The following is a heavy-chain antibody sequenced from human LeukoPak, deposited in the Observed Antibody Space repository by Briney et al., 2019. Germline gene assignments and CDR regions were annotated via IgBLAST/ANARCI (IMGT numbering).Heavy chain of an antibody. CDR3: ARDRGVDYCSGGSCSHYYYYMDV. Sequence: ASVKVFCKASGYTFTGYYMHWVRQAPGQGLEWMGWINPNSGGTNYAQKFQGRVTMTRDTSISTAYMELSRLRSDDTAVYYCARDRGVDYCSGGSCSHYYYYMDVWGKGTTVTISS. CDR1: GYTFTGYY. J-gene: IGHJ6*03. V-gene: IGHV1-2*02. CDR2: INPNSGGT. D-gene: IGHD2-15*01.